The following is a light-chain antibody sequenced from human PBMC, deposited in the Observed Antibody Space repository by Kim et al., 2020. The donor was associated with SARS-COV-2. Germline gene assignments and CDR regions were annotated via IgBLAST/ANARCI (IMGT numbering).Light chain of an antibody. CDR2: NTN. V-gene: IGLV1-47*01. CDR1: RSNIGMSY. CDR3: AAWDDSVTGRV. J-gene: IGLJ3*02. Sequence: GQRVFLACSGTRSNIGMSYVFSYQQFPGTAPRLLIYNTNQRPSGVPDRFSGSKSGTSASLAISGLRSEDEADYYCAAWDDSVTGRVFGGGTQLTVL.